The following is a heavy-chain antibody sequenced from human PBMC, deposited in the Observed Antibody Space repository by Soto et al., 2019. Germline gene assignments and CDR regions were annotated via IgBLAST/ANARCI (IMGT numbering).Heavy chain of an antibody. CDR2: INPSGGTT. Sequence: QVQLVQSGAEVKKPGASVKVSCKASGYIFTSYYIHWVRQAPGQGLEWMALINPSGGTTNYAQKLRGRVTRTRDTSTSTVYMELSSLRSEDTAVYYCARVLHYHDAIGDAGYFQHWGQGTLVTVSS. CDR3: ARVLHYHDAIGDAGYFQH. J-gene: IGHJ1*01. CDR1: GYIFTSYY. V-gene: IGHV1-46*04. D-gene: IGHD2-21*01.